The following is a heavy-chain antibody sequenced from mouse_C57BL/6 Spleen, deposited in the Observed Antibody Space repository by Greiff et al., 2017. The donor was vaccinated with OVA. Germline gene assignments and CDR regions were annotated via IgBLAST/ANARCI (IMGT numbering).Heavy chain of an antibody. CDR1: GYTFTDYN. Sequence: EVQLQQSGPELVKPGASVKMSCKASGYTFTDYNMHWVKQSHGKSLEWIGYINPNNGGTSYNQKFKGKATLTVNKSSSTAYMELRSLTSEDSAVYYCARSGDYDDGERDYYAMDYWGQGTSVTVSS. D-gene: IGHD2-4*01. CDR3: ARSGDYDDGERDYYAMDY. CDR2: INPNNGGT. V-gene: IGHV1-22*01. J-gene: IGHJ4*01.